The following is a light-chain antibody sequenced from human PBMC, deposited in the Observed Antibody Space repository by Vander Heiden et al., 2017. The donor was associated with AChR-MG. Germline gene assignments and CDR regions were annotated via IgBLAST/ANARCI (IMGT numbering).Light chain of an antibody. CDR3: QQSYSMWT. CDR2: AAS. Sequence: DIQMTQSPSSPSASIGDRVTITCRASQSISNFLNWYQQKPGKAPKLLMFAASSLQSWVPSRFSGSGSGTDFTLTISSLQPEDFATYYCQQSYSMWTFGQGTKVEV. J-gene: IGKJ1*01. CDR1: QSISNF. V-gene: IGKV1-39*01.